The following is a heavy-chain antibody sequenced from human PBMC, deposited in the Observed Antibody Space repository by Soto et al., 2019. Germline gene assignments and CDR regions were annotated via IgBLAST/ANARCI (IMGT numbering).Heavy chain of an antibody. CDR3: ARQRRLGIPDY. J-gene: IGHJ4*02. CDR1: GGSISSYY. CDR2: IYYSGST. D-gene: IGHD1-1*01. V-gene: IGHV4-59*08. Sequence: SETLSLTCTVSGGSISSYYWSWIRQPPGKGLEWIGYIYYSGSTNYNPSLKSRVTISVDTSKNQFSLKLSSVTAADTAVYYCARQRRLGIPDYWGQGTLVTVSS.